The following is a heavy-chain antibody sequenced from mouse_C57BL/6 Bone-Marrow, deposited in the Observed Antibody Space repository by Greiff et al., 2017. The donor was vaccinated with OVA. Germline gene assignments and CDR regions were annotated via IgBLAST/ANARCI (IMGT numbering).Heavy chain of an antibody. Sequence: QVQLKESGAELVKPGASVKMSCKASGYTFTSYWITWVKQRPGQGLEWIGDIYPGSGSTNYNEKFKSKATLTVDTSSSTAYMQLSSLTSEDSAVYYCARSSYYYGSSPYWYFDVWGTGTTVTVSS. CDR3: ARSSYYYGSSPYWYFDV. V-gene: IGHV1-55*01. CDR1: GYTFTSYW. CDR2: IYPGSGST. D-gene: IGHD1-1*01. J-gene: IGHJ1*03.